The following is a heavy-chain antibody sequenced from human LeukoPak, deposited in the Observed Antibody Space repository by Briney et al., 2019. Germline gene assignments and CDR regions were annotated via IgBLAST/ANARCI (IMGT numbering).Heavy chain of an antibody. J-gene: IGHJ4*02. CDR1: GFTFSSYA. D-gene: IGHD3-22*01. V-gene: IGHV3-23*01. CDR2: ISGSGGTT. Sequence: QPGGSLRLSCAASGFTFSSYAMTWVRQAPGKGLEWVSGISGSGGTTYYADSVKGRFTISRDNSKNTLYVQVNSLRAEDTAVYYCAKVGRSSGYYSFDYWGQETLVTVSS. CDR3: AKVGRSSGYYSFDY.